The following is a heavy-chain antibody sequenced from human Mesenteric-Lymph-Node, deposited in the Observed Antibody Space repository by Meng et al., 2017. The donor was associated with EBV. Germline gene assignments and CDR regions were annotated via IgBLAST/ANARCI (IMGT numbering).Heavy chain of an antibody. J-gene: IGHJ4*02. CDR3: ARDLGYGSGLFDN. V-gene: IGHV4-30-4*01. Sequence: QVQLQESGPGLVKPSHTLSLTCTVSGGSISNSDYYWSWIRQPPGKGLEWTGYIYYSGSTYYNPSLKSRVTISVDPSKNQFSLKVNSVTAADSAVYYCARDLGYGSGLFDNWGRGTLVTVSS. D-gene: IGHD3-10*01. CDR2: IYYSGST. CDR1: GGSISNSDYY.